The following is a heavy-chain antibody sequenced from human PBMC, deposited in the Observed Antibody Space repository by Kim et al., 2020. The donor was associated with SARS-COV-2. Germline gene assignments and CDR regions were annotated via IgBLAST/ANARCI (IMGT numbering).Heavy chain of an antibody. D-gene: IGHD3-10*01. J-gene: IGHJ4*02. CDR3: AKGFLDYYGSGSPFDY. CDR1: GFTFSSYA. CDR2: ISGSGGST. Sequence: GGSLRLSCAASGFTFSSYAMSWVRQAPGKGLEWVSAISGSGGSTYYADSVKGRFTISRDNSKNTLYLQMNSLRAEDTAVYYCAKGFLDYYGSGSPFDYWGQGTLVTVSS. V-gene: IGHV3-23*01.